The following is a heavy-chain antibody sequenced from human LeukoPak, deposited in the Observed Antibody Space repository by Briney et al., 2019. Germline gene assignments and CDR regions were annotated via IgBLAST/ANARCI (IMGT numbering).Heavy chain of an antibody. CDR2: INTNSGGT. V-gene: IGHV1-2*02. J-gene: IGHJ4*02. CDR1: GYTFTGYY. D-gene: IGHD3-22*01. CDR3: ARAIYYYDSSGYYYSPPNFDY. Sequence: ASVKVSCKASGYTFTGYYMHWVRQAPGQGLEWMGWINTNSGGTNYAQKFQGRVTMTRDTSISTAYMELSRLRSDDTAVYYCARAIYYYDSSGYYYSPPNFDYWGQGTLVTVSS.